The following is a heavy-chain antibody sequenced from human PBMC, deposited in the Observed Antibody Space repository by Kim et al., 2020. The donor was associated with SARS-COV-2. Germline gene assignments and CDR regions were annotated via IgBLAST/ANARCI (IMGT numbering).Heavy chain of an antibody. CDR1: GYSFTNNW. CDR2: IYPGDSDT. CDR3: ARHGGTNTYYYGMDV. J-gene: IGHJ6*02. Sequence: GASLKISCKGSGYSFTNNWIGWVRQMPGKGLEWMGSIYPGDSDTRYSPSLQGQVTISADKSITTAYLQWSSLKASDTAMYYCARHGGTNTYYYGMDVWGQGTTVTVSS. V-gene: IGHV5-51*01. D-gene: IGHD1-26*01.